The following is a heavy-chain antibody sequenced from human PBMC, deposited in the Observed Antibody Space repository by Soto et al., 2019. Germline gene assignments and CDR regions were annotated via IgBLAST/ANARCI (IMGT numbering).Heavy chain of an antibody. CDR3: ARGYSTGWSRGGYFDH. V-gene: IGHV3-48*03. CDR2: ISTRGTTT. D-gene: IGHD6-19*01. J-gene: IGHJ4*02. Sequence: GGSLRLSCAASGFTVSSYEMNWVRQAPGKGLEWVSYISTRGTTTYYADSVKGRFTISRDNAKNSLYLQMNSLRAEDRAIYYCARGYSTGWSRGGYFDHWGQGTLVTVSS. CDR1: GFTVSSYE.